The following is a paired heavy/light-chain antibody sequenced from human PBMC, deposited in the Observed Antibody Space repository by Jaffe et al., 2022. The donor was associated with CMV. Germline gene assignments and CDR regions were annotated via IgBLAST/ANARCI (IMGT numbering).Light chain of an antibody. CDR3: HQSSSLPGT. J-gene: IGKJ1*01. CDR2: YAS. Sequence: EIVLTQSPDFQSVTPKEKVTITCRASQSIGSSLHWYQQKPDQSPKLLIKYASQSFSGVPSRFSGSGSGTDFTLTINSLEAEDAATYYCHQSSSLPGTFGQGTKVEIK. CDR1: QSIGSS. V-gene: IGKV6-21*01.
Heavy chain of an antibody. D-gene: IGHD3-22*01. CDR1: GGSISSSNW. CDR2: IYHSGST. Sequence: QVQLQESGPGLVKPSGTLSLTCAVSGGSISSSNWWSWVRQPPGKGLEWIGEIYHSGSTNYNPSLKSRVTISVDKSKNQFSLKLSSVTAADTAVYYCARALPKRITMIVVVSEYFDYWGQGTLVTVSS. V-gene: IGHV4-4*02. J-gene: IGHJ4*02. CDR3: ARALPKRITMIVVVSEYFDY.